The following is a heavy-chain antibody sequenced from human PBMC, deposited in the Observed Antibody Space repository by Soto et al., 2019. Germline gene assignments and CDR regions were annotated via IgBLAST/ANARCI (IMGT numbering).Heavy chain of an antibody. J-gene: IGHJ4*02. D-gene: IGHD6-19*01. CDR2: IKSKTDGGTT. Sequence: EVQLVESGGGLVQPGGSLRLSCAASGFTFSNAWMNWVRQAPGKGLEWVGRIKSKTDGGTTDYAAPVKGRFTISRDDSKNTLYLQMNSLKTEDTAVYYCTTLIAVAGENFDYWGQGTLVTVSS. V-gene: IGHV3-15*07. CDR3: TTLIAVAGENFDY. CDR1: GFTFSNAW.